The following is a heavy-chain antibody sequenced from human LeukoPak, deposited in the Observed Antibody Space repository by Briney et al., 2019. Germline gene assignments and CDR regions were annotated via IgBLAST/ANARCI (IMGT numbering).Heavy chain of an antibody. V-gene: IGHV3-23*01. CDR1: AFTFSSYA. CDR2: ISVSGENT. D-gene: IGHD3-10*01. CDR3: AKYGSGTYYNGLH. Sequence: GGSLRLSCAASAFTFSSYAMSWVRQAPGKGLQWVSTISVSGENTYYADSVKGRFTISRDISKSTLYLQMNSLRDEDTALYYCAKYGSGTYYNGLHWGQGTLVTVSS. J-gene: IGHJ4*02.